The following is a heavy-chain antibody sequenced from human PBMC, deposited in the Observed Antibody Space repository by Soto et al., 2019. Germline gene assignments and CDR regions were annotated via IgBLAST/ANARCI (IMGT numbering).Heavy chain of an antibody. J-gene: IGHJ6*02. D-gene: IGHD3-3*01. V-gene: IGHV1-2*04. Sequence: ASVKVSCKASGYTFTGYYIHWVRQAPGEGLEWMGWINPNGGDTKYAQKFQGWVTMTRDTSINTAYMELSRLKSDDTAVYYCARGSYYDFWRATYYYGMDVWGQGTTVTVS. CDR1: GYTFTGYY. CDR3: ARGSYYDFWRATYYYGMDV. CDR2: INPNGGDT.